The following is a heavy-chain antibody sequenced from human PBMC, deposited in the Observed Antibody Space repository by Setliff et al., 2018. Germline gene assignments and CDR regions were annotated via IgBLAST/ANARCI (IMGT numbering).Heavy chain of an antibody. Sequence: PSETLSLTCSVYGESFSNNYWSWIRQSPGKGLEWIGESDHGGNTTIHPSLKSRLTMSVDTSKNQFSLKLTSVTAADTAVYFCARDNTILGATDYWGQGTLVTVSS. CDR1: GESFSNNY. D-gene: IGHD1-26*01. CDR3: ARDNTILGATDY. V-gene: IGHV4-34*01. CDR2: SDHGGNT. J-gene: IGHJ4*02.